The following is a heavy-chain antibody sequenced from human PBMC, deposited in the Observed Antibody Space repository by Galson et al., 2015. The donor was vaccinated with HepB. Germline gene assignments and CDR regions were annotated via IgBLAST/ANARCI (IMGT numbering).Heavy chain of an antibody. CDR2: TYYRSKWYN. J-gene: IGHJ6*02. Sequence: CAISGDSVSSNSAAWNWIRQSPSRGLEWLGRTYYRSKWYNDYAVSVKSRITINPDTSKNQFSLQLNSVTPEDTAVYYCARDASIVGTPDYYGMYVWGQGTTVTVSS. D-gene: IGHD1-26*01. CDR1: GDSVSSNSAA. V-gene: IGHV6-1*01. CDR3: ARDASIVGTPDYYGMYV.